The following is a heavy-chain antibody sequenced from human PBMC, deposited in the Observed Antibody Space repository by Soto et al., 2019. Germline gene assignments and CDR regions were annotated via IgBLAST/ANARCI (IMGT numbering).Heavy chain of an antibody. V-gene: IGHV5-10-1*01. J-gene: IGHJ6*02. CDR2: IDPSDSYI. D-gene: IGHD3-10*01. CDR3: ATLIRGYYGMDV. Sequence: GESLKISCKGSGYSFTSYWISWVRQMPGKGLEWMGRIDPSDSYIKYSPSFQGHVTISADKSISTAYLQWSSLKASDTAMYYCATLIRGYYGMDVWGQGTTVTV. CDR1: GYSFTSYW.